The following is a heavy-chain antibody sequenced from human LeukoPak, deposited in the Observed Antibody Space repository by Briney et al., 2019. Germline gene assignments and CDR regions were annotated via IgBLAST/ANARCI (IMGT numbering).Heavy chain of an antibody. J-gene: IGHJ4*02. D-gene: IGHD3-22*01. CDR1: GGSFSGYY. CDR2: INHSGST. CDR3: ARPYYDSSGFAPEPYYFDY. V-gene: IGHV4-34*01. Sequence: SETLSLTCAVYGGSFSGYYWSWIRQPPGKGLEWIGEINHSGSTNYNPSLKSRVTISVDTSKNQFSLKLCSVTAADTAVYYCARPYYDSSGFAPEPYYFDYWGQGTLVTVSS.